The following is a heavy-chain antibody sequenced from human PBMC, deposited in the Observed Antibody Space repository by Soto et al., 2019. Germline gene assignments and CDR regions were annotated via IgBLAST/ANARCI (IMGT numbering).Heavy chain of an antibody. CDR1: GFTFSSYW. Sequence: EVHLVESGGGLVQPGGSLRLSRAASGFTFSSYWMYWVRQVPGKGLVWVSRINSDGSSTSYADSVKGRFTISRDNAKNTLYLEMNSLRAEDTAVYYCTRGYDYVWGVYWGHGTLVTVSS. D-gene: IGHD3-16*01. V-gene: IGHV3-74*01. CDR3: TRGYDYVWGVY. CDR2: INSDGSST. J-gene: IGHJ4*01.